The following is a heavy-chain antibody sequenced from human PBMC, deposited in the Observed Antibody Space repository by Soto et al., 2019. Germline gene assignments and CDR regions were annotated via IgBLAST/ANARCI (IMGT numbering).Heavy chain of an antibody. CDR1: GFSLSTSGVG. CDR2: IYWNDDK. J-gene: IGHJ3*02. Sequence: QITLKESGPTLVKPTQTLTLTCTFSGFSLSTSGVGVGWIRQPPGKALVWLALIYWNDDKRYSPSLKSRLTITKDTSKNQVVLTMTNMDPVDTATYYCAHRPSIAAASGAFDIWGQGTMVTVSS. D-gene: IGHD6-13*01. V-gene: IGHV2-5*01. CDR3: AHRPSIAAASGAFDI.